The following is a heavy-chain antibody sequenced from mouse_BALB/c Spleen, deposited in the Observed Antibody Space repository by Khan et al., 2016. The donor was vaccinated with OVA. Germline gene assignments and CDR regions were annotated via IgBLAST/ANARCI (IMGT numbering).Heavy chain of an antibody. CDR2: ISDGVSYI. J-gene: IGHJ3*01. D-gene: IGHD2-13*01. V-gene: IGHV5-4*02. CDR1: GFTFSDYY. Sequence: EVELVESGGGLVKPGGSLKLSCAASGFTFSDYYMYWVRQTPDERLEWVATISDGVSYIYYPDNVTWRFTISRDNAKNDLYLQMSSLKSGESAMYYCIRGYYGDPFAYWGHGTLVTVSA. CDR3: IRGYYGDPFAY.